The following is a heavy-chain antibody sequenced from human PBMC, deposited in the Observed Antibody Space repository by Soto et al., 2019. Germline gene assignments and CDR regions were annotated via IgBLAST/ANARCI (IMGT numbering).Heavy chain of an antibody. Sequence: GESLKISCKTSGYSFLNYWIGWVRQMPGKGLEWMGIIYPGDSDARYSPSFQGQVTISADKSISTVYLQWSSLKASDTAMYYCARHIVDTSMTDRFNYWGQGTQVTVSS. CDR2: IYPGDSDA. CDR1: GYSFLNYW. J-gene: IGHJ4*02. CDR3: ARHIVDTSMTDRFNY. V-gene: IGHV5-51*01. D-gene: IGHD5-18*01.